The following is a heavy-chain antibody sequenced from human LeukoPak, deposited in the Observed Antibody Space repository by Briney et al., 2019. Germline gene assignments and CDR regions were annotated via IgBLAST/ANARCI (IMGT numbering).Heavy chain of an antibody. Sequence: ASVKVSCKASGYTFTSYDINWVRQAIGQGLEWMGWIDPNSGNTGYAQKFQGRVTMTRNTSISTAYMELSSLRSEDTAVYYCARGEMINYYYYMDVWGKGTTVTVSS. J-gene: IGHJ6*03. V-gene: IGHV1-8*01. D-gene: IGHD3-22*01. CDR3: ARGEMINYYYYMDV. CDR2: IDPNSGNT. CDR1: GYTFTSYD.